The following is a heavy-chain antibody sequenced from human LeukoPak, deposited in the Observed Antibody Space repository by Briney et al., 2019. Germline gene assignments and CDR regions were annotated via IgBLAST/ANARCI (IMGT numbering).Heavy chain of an antibody. CDR2: ISYDGSNK. CDR3: AKDQVDWYSSSSSDYFDY. Sequence: TGGSLRLSCAASGFTFSSYGMHWVRQAPGKGLEWVAVISYDGSNKYYADSVKGRFTISRENSKNTLYLQMNSLRVEDTAVYYCAKDQVDWYSSSSSDYFDYWGQGTLVTVSS. D-gene: IGHD6-13*01. CDR1: GFTFSSYG. J-gene: IGHJ4*02. V-gene: IGHV3-30*18.